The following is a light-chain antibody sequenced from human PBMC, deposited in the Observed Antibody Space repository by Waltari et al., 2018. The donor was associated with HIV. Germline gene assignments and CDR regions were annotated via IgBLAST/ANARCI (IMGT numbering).Light chain of an antibody. J-gene: IGLJ3*02. CDR3: SSYTSSSTRV. Sequence: QSALTQPASVSGSPGQSITISCTGTSSDVGGYNYVSWYHQHPGKPPKLMIYEVSNRPSGVSNRFSGSKSGNTASLTISGLQAEDEADYYCSSYTSSSTRVFGGGTNLTVL. CDR2: EVS. V-gene: IGLV2-14*01. CDR1: SSDVGGYNY.